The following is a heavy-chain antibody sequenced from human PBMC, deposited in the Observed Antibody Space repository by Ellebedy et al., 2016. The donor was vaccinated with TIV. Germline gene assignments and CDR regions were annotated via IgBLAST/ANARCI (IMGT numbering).Heavy chain of an antibody. CDR3: ARRSTDFAFDS. CDR2: ISANGGTT. Sequence: GESLKISCAASGFTFSTYPMNWVRQAPGKGLEWVSIISANGGTTYYADSVKGRCTISRDNSKNTLFLQMSSRRAEDTAVYFCARRSTDFAFDSWGQGTLVTVSS. CDR1: GFTFSTYP. D-gene: IGHD3/OR15-3a*01. V-gene: IGHV3-23*01. J-gene: IGHJ4*02.